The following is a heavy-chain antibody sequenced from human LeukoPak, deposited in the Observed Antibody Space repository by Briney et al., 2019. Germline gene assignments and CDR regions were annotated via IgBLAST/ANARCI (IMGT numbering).Heavy chain of an antibody. V-gene: IGHV3-23*01. Sequence: GGSLRLSCAASGFTLWSYDMSWVRQAPGKGLEGVAATSGSGGNTYYADSVKGRFTISRDNSKNTLYLQMNSLRAEDTAVYYCAKEYSGYDFDYWGQGTLVTVSS. CDR1: GFTLWSYD. J-gene: IGHJ4*02. CDR2: TSGSGGNT. CDR3: AKEYSGYDFDY. D-gene: IGHD5-12*01.